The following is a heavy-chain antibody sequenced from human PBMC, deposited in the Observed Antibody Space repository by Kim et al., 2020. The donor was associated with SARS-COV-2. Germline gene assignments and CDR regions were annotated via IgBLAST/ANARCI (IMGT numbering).Heavy chain of an antibody. CDR3: AKDRRSSGWYGAVPGGAEPAWFDP. CDR2: IWYDGSNK. D-gene: IGHD6-19*01. J-gene: IGHJ5*02. CDR1: GFTFSSYA. V-gene: IGHV3-33*06. Sequence: GGSLRLSCAASGFTFSSYAMHWVRQAPGKGLEWVAVIWYDGSNKYYADSVKGRFTISRDNSKNTLYLQMNSLRAEDTAVYYCAKDRRSSGWYGAVPGGAEPAWFDPWGQGTLVTVSS.